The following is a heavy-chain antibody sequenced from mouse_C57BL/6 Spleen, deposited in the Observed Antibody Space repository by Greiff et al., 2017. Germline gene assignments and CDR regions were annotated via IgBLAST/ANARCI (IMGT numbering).Heavy chain of an antibody. CDR2: IDPEDGET. V-gene: IGHV14-2*01. CDR1: GFNIKDYY. J-gene: IGHJ4*01. CDR3: ARKGVTTVTLKDY. D-gene: IGHD1-1*01. Sequence: VQLQQSGAELVKPGASVKLSCTASGFNIKDYYMHWVKQRTEQGLEWIGRIDPEDGETKYAPKFQGKATITADTSSNTAYLQISSRTSEDTAVYYGARKGVTTVTLKDYWGQGTSVTVSS.